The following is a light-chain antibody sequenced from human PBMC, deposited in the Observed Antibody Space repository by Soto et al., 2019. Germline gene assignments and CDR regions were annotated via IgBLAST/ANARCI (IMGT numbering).Light chain of an antibody. J-gene: IGLJ1*01. Sequence: QSALTQPASVSGSPGQSITISCTGTSSDVGRYIYVSWYQQYPGKAPKLIIHEVSNRPSGVSKRFSGSKSGNTACLTISGLQTEDEADYYCSSYTTTSAYVFGTGTKLTVL. CDR1: SSDVGRYIY. V-gene: IGLV2-14*01. CDR2: EVS. CDR3: SSYTTTSAYV.